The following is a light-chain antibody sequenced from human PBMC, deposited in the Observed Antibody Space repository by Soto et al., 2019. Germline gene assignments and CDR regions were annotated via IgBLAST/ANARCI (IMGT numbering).Light chain of an antibody. J-gene: IGKJ4*01. CDR2: DVS. V-gene: IGKV2-29*03. CDR3: MQGIHWPPGLT. Sequence: DIVMTQTPLSLSVTPGQPASISCKSSQSLLNSDGKTCLYWYLQKPGQPPQLLIYDVSTRFSGVPDRITGSGSGTDFTLEISRVEAGDVGVYYCMQGIHWPPGLTFGGGTKVEIK. CDR1: QSLLNSDGKTC.